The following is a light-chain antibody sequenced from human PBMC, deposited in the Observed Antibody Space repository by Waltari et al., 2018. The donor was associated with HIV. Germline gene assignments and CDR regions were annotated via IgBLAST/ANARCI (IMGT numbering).Light chain of an antibody. Sequence: DIVMTQSPDSLAVSLGERDTINCNSSQSVFLKSNKKNYLAWYQQKPGQPPKLLIYWASTRESGVPDRFNGSGSGTEFTLTINSLQAEDVAVYYCHQYYSTLQTFGPGTKLNI. CDR2: WAS. CDR1: QSVFLKSNKKNY. J-gene: IGKJ3*01. CDR3: HQYYSTLQT. V-gene: IGKV4-1*01.